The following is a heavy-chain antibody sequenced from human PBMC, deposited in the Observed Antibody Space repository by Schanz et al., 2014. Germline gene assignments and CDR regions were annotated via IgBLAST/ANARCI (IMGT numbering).Heavy chain of an antibody. CDR1: GFTFSSYS. V-gene: IGHV3-74*02. J-gene: IGHJ4*02. Sequence: EVQLVESGGGLVQPGGSLRLSCAASGFTFSSYSMNWVRQAPGKGLEWVARINSVGSNTDYADSVTGRFTISRDNAKSSLYLQMNSLRVEDTAVYYCAASSGWHPSTDYWGQGTLVTVSS. CDR3: AASSGWHPSTDY. D-gene: IGHD6-19*01. CDR2: INSVGSNT.